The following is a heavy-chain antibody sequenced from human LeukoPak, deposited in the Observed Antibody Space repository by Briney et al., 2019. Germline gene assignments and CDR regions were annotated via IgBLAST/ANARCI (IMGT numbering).Heavy chain of an antibody. CDR2: ISSSGSTI. D-gene: IGHD5-24*01. CDR3: ARSLDGYNPNAFDI. V-gene: IGHV3-11*01. CDR1: GFTFSDYY. Sequence: GSLRLSWAASGFTFSDYYMSWIRQAPGKGLEWVSYISSSGSTIYYADSVKGRFTISRDNAKNSLYLQMNSLRAEDTAVYYCARSLDGYNPNAFDIWGQGTMVTVSS. J-gene: IGHJ3*02.